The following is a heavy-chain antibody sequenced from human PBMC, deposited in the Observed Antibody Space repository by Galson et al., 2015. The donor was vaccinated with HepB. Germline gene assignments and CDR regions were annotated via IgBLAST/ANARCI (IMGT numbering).Heavy chain of an antibody. Sequence: SLRLSCAASGFIFRTYSMNWVRQTPGKGLEWVSRISGSSDYIYYADSVKGRFTISGDNAKSSLSLQMNSLRAEDTAVYYCVRDFYDSGGYETFRDFDFWGQGSLVTVSS. J-gene: IGHJ4*02. CDR1: GFIFRTYS. D-gene: IGHD3-22*01. CDR2: ISGSSDYI. V-gene: IGHV3-21*01. CDR3: VRDFYDSGGYETFRDFDF.